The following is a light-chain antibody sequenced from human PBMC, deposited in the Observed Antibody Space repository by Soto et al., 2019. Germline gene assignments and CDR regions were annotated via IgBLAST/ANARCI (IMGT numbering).Light chain of an antibody. CDR3: QQSYSTTRT. CDR1: QSISSY. V-gene: IGKV1-39*01. J-gene: IGKJ4*01. CDR2: AAS. Sequence: DIQMTQSPSSLSASVGDRVTITCRASQSISSYLNWYQQKPGKAPKLLIYAASSFQSGVPSRFSGSGSGTDFTITISSMQPDDFATYYCQQSYSTTRTFGGGTQVEIK.